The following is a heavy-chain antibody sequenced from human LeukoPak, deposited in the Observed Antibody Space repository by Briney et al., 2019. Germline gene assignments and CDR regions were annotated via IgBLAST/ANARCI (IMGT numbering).Heavy chain of an antibody. CDR3: ASATGDNDTFDI. Sequence: GGSLRLSCAASGFTFSSYVMHWVRQAPGKGLEWVAVTWNDGSNKYFADSVEGRFTISRDSSKNTLYLQMNSLRAEDTAVYYCASATGDNDTFDIWGQGTMVIVS. V-gene: IGHV3-33*01. CDR2: TWNDGSNK. D-gene: IGHD7-27*01. J-gene: IGHJ3*02. CDR1: GFTFSSYV.